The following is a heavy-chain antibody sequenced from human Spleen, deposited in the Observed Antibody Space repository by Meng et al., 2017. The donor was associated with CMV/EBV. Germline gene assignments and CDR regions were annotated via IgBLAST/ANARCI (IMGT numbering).Heavy chain of an antibody. V-gene: IGHV3-53*01. CDR3: ARDGIAVAGNEDYYYYGMDV. CDR2: IYSGGST. D-gene: IGHD6-19*01. Sequence: GESLKISCAASGFTFSSYWMHWVRQAPGKGLEWVSVIYSGGSTYYADSVKGRFTISRDNSKNTLYLQMNSLRAEDTAVYYCARDGIAVAGNEDYYYYGMDVWGQGTTVTVSS. J-gene: IGHJ6*02. CDR1: GFTFSSYW.